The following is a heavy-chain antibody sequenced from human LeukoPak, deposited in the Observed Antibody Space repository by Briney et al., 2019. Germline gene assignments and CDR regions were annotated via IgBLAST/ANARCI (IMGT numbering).Heavy chain of an antibody. CDR1: GFTFDDYG. CDR2: IKQDGSEK. Sequence: GGSLRLSCAASGFTFDDYGMSWVRQAPGKGLEWVANIKQDGSEKYYVDSVKGRFTISRDNAKNSLYLQMNSLRAEDTAVYYCARKNGLDYWGQGTLVTVSS. CDR3: ARKNGLDY. V-gene: IGHV3-7*01. J-gene: IGHJ4*02.